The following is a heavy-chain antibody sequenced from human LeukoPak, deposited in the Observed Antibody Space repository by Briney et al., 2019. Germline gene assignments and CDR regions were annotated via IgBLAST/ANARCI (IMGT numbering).Heavy chain of an antibody. CDR3: ARLFNYDILTGYYTSRDY. Sequence: SETLSLTCAVSNYSITSSYYWGWIRQPPGKGLDWIGSIYHSGSTYYNPSLKSRVTISVDTSKNQFSLRLSSVTAADTAVYYCARLFNYDILTGYYTSRDYWGQGTLVTVSS. J-gene: IGHJ4*02. CDR1: NYSITSSYY. D-gene: IGHD3-9*01. V-gene: IGHV4-38-2*01. CDR2: IYHSGST.